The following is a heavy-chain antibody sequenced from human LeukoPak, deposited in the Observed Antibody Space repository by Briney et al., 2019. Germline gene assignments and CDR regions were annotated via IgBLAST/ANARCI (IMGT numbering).Heavy chain of an antibody. CDR2: IIPIFGTA. CDR1: GGTFSSYA. J-gene: IGHJ4*02. Sequence: ASVKVSCMASGGTFSSYAISWVRQAPGQGLGWMGGIIPIFGTANYAQKFQGRVTITTDESTSTAYMELSSLRSEDTAVYYCARVLRDGYNPYYFDYWGQGTLVTVSS. CDR3: ARVLRDGYNPYYFDY. D-gene: IGHD5-24*01. V-gene: IGHV1-69*05.